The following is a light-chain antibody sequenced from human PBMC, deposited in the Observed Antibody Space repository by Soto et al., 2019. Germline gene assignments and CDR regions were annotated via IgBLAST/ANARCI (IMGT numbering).Light chain of an antibody. J-gene: IGKJ2*01. CDR1: QDINKC. CDR3: QQLKTYPYT. CDR2: SAS. V-gene: IGKV1-9*01. Sequence: IQLTQSPSSLSASVGDRVTITCRASQDINKCLAWFQLKPGKAPNLLIFSASTLQSAVPSRFSGGGSGTDFTLTTSSLQPEDFATYYCQQLKTYPYTFGQGTKLEIK.